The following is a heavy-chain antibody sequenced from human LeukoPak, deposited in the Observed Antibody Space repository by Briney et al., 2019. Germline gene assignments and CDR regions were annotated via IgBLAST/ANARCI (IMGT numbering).Heavy chain of an antibody. J-gene: IGHJ3*01. CDR2: INTAGST. CDR1: GLTFSNVW. CDR3: ASFRDTDN. V-gene: IGHV3-74*01. D-gene: IGHD2-21*01. Sequence: PGGSLRLSCEVSGLTFSNVWMHWVRQTPGQGLAWVCRINTAGSTVYADPVKGRFTISRDNAKNMVYLQMNSLRTEDTAVYYCASFRDTDNWGRGTMVTVSS.